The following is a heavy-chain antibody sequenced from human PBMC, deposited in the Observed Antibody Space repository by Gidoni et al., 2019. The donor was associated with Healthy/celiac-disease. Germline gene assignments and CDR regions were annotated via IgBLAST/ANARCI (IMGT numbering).Heavy chain of an antibody. Sequence: EVQLLESGGGLVQPGGSLRLSCAASGFTFSSYAMSCFRQAPGKGLEWVSAISGSGGSTYYADSVKGRFTISRDNSKNTLYLQMNSLRAEDTAVYYCAKSRSYYYDSSGYYGSDDAFDIWGQGTMVTVSS. D-gene: IGHD3-22*01. V-gene: IGHV3-23*01. CDR3: AKSRSYYYDSSGYYGSDDAFDI. J-gene: IGHJ3*02. CDR1: GFTFSSYA. CDR2: ISGSGGST.